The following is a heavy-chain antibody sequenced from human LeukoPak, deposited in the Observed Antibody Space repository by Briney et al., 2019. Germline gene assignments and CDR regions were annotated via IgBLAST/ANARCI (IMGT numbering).Heavy chain of an antibody. CDR2: IRGDEGDK. Sequence: GGSLRLSCAVSGFTFRNYWMAWVRQAPGKGLEWVANIRGDEGDKNSVDSVKGRFTISRDNAKNSLYLQMNSLRVEDTAVCYCARDVGGDLDYWGQGTLVTVSS. CDR3: ARDVGGDLDY. J-gene: IGHJ4*02. CDR1: GFTFRNYW. V-gene: IGHV3-7*03. D-gene: IGHD2-21*02.